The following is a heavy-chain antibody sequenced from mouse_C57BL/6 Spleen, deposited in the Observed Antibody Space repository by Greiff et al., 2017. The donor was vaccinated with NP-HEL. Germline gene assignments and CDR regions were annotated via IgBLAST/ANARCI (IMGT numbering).Heavy chain of an antibody. J-gene: IGHJ3*01. CDR1: GYTFTDYN. CDR3: ARDYYGYDFPFAY. Sequence: VQLKQSGPELVKPGASVKIPCKASGYTFTDYNMDWVKQSHGKSLEWIGDINPNNGGTIYNQKFKGKATLTVDKSSSTAYMELRSLTSEDTAVYYCARDYYGYDFPFAYWGQGTLVTVSA. D-gene: IGHD2-2*01. CDR2: INPNNGGT. V-gene: IGHV1-18*01.